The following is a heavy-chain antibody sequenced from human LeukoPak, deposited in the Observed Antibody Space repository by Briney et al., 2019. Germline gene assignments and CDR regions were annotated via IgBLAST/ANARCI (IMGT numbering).Heavy chain of an antibody. J-gene: IGHJ4*02. CDR3: AKDYYYDSSGPFDY. CDR1: GFTFDDYA. D-gene: IGHD3-22*01. V-gene: IGHV3-9*03. Sequence: GGSLRLSCAASGFTFDDYAMHWVRQAPGKGLEWVSGISWNSGSIGYADSVKGRFTISRDNAKNSLYLQMNSLRAGDMALYYCAKDYYYDSSGPFDYWGQGTLVTVSS. CDR2: ISWNSGSI.